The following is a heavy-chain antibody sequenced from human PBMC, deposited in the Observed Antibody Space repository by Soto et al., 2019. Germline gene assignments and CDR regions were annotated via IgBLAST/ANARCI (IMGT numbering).Heavy chain of an antibody. Sequence: ASVKVSCKASGYSFSDYHIHWVRQAPGEGLEWLGRINPKSGGTSTAQKFQGWVTMTTDTSISTASMELTRLTSDDTAIYYCARGDSTDCSNGVCSFFYNHDMDVWGQGTTVTVSS. CDR2: INPKSGGT. CDR3: ARGDSTDCSNGVCSFFYNHDMDV. D-gene: IGHD2-8*01. CDR1: GYSFSDYH. V-gene: IGHV1-2*04. J-gene: IGHJ6*02.